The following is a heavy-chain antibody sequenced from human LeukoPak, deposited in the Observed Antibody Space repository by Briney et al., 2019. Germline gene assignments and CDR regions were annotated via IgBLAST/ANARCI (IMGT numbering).Heavy chain of an antibody. Sequence: PSETLSLTCTVSGGSIIISSYYWGWIRQPPGKGLEWIGSIYYSGSTYYNPSLKSRVTISVDTSKNQFSLKLTSVTAADTAVYYCARLRLRVGVRGSVQLDSWGRGTLVTVSS. CDR1: GGSIIISSYY. V-gene: IGHV4-39*07. CDR2: IYYSGST. J-gene: IGHJ4*02. CDR3: ARLRLRVGVRGSVQLDS. D-gene: IGHD3-10*01.